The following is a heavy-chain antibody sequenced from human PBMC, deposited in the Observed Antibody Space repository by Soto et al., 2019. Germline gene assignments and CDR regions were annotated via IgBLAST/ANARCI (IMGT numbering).Heavy chain of an antibody. D-gene: IGHD2-2*01. J-gene: IGHJ5*02. Sequence: SETLSLTCGVSGDSINSSNWWHWVRQSPGKGLEWIGEIHHRGTTNYNPSLKSRVAISVDKSKNQFSLKLNSVTAADTAVYYCARVRQYCSATSCYLDPWGRGTLVTVSS. CDR3: ARVRQYCSATSCYLDP. CDR2: IHHRGTT. CDR1: GDSINSSNW. V-gene: IGHV4-4*02.